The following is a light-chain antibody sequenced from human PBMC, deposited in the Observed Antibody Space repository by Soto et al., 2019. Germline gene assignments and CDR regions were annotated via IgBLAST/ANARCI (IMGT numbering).Light chain of an antibody. V-gene: IGKV1-5*03. CDR3: QQYDTFWT. J-gene: IGKJ1*01. CDR2: QAS. Sequence: DIQMTQSPSTLSASVGDRVTITCRASQRISRLAWYQQKPGKAPKVLIYQASTLQSGVPSRFSGSGSGTEFTLTISSLQPDDFATYYCQQYDTFWTFGQGTKVEIK. CDR1: QRISR.